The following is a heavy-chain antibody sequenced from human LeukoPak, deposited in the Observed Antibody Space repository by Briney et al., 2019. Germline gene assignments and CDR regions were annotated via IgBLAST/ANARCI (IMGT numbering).Heavy chain of an antibody. Sequence: PGGSLRLSCAASGFTFSSYAMHWVRQAPGKGLEYVSAISSNGGSTYYANSVKGRSTISRDNSKNTLYLQMGSLRAEDMAVYYCARGGRYGDYSDYWGQGTLVTVSS. CDR3: ARGGRYGDYSDY. V-gene: IGHV3-64*01. J-gene: IGHJ4*02. CDR2: ISSNGGST. CDR1: GFTFSSYA. D-gene: IGHD4-17*01.